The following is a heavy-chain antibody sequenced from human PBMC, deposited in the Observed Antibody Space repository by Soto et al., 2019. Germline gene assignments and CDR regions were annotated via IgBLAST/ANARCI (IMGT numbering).Heavy chain of an antibody. CDR2: MNPTAEHI. D-gene: IGHD2-21*02. J-gene: IGHJ4*02. CDR3: PTGGLFSYCSGGDCYS. CDR1: GFTFRSYS. V-gene: IGHV3-23*01. Sequence: EVQLLESGGGLVQPGGSLRLSCAASGFTFRSYSMTWVRQTPGKGLEWVSSMNPTAEHIYHADSVKGRFTISRDNSRNTLYLQMTSLRVEDTALYYCPTGGLFSYCSGGDCYSWGQGPLVTVSS.